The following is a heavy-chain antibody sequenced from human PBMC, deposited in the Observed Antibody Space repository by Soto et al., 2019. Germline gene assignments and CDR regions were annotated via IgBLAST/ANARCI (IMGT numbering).Heavy chain of an antibody. CDR3: ASGIGQQLVRNTFDY. D-gene: IGHD6-13*01. Sequence: ASVKVSCKASGYTFTGYYMHWVRQAPGQGLEWMGWINPNSGGTNYAQKFQGRVTMTRDTSISTAYMELSRLRSDDTAVYYCASGIGQQLVRNTFDYWGQGTLVTSPQ. CDR2: INPNSGGT. V-gene: IGHV1-2*02. J-gene: IGHJ4*02. CDR1: GYTFTGYY.